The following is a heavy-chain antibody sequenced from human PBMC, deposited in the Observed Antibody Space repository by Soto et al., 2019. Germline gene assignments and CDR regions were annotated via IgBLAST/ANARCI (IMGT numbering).Heavy chain of an antibody. D-gene: IGHD3-3*01. CDR3: AKAGGITIFGVVITEVPPYYYGMDV. CDR1: GFTFSSYA. Sequence: PGGSLRLSCAASGFTFSSYAMSWVRQAPGKGLEWVSNISGSGGSTYYADSVKGRFTISRDNSKNTRYLQMNSLRAEDTAVYYCAKAGGITIFGVVITEVPPYYYGMDVWGQGTTVTVSS. V-gene: IGHV3-23*01. CDR2: ISGSGGST. J-gene: IGHJ6*02.